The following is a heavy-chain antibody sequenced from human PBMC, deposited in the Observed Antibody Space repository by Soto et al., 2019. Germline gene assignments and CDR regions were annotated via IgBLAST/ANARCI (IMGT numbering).Heavy chain of an antibody. CDR3: ARDAVVPSPAASPNWFDP. V-gene: IGHV1-69*01. D-gene: IGHD2-2*01. CDR1: GGTFSSYA. CDR2: IIHIFGTA. J-gene: IGHJ5*02. Sequence: QVQLVQSGAEVKKPGSSVKVSCKASGGTFSSYAISWVRQAPGQGLEWMGGIIHIFGTANYAQKFQGRVTITADESTSTAYMELSSLRSEDTAVYYCARDAVVPSPAASPNWFDPWGQGTLVTVSS.